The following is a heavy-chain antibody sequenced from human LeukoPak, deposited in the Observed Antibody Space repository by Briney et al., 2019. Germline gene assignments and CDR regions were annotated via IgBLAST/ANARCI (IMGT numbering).Heavy chain of an antibody. CDR3: AREVYDSSDYHFDY. CDR1: GFTVSSNY. J-gene: IGHJ4*02. D-gene: IGHD3-22*01. CDR2: IYSGGST. Sequence: GGSLRLSCAASGFTVSSNYMSWVRQAPGKGLEWVSVIYSGGSTYYADSVKGRFTISRHNSKNTLYLQMNSLRAEDTAVYYCAREVYDSSDYHFDYWGQGTLVTVSS. V-gene: IGHV3-53*04.